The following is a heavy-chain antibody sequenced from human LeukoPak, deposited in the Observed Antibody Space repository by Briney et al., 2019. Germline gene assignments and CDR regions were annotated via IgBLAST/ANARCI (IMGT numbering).Heavy chain of an antibody. Sequence: SVKVSCKASGGTFSSYAISWVRQAPGQGLVWMGRIIPILGIANYAQKFQGRVTITADKSTSTAYMELSSLRSEDTAVYYCARESSNTAMVTGIDYWGQGTLVTVSS. V-gene: IGHV1-69*04. D-gene: IGHD5-18*01. CDR3: ARESSNTAMVTGIDY. J-gene: IGHJ4*02. CDR2: IIPILGIA. CDR1: GGTFSSYA.